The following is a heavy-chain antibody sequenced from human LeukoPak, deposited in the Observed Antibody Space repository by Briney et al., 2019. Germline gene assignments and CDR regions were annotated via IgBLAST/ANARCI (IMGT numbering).Heavy chain of an antibody. CDR1: GGSISSGSYY. CDR3: ARDSVYVYDFWSGYPTNWFDP. D-gene: IGHD3-3*01. CDR2: FYTSGST. V-gene: IGHV4-61*02. J-gene: IGHJ5*02. Sequence: PSETLSLTCTVSGGSISSGSYYWSWIRQPAGKGLEWIGRFYTSGSTNYNPSLKSRVTISVDTSKNQFSLKLSSVTAADTAVYYCARDSVYVYDFWSGYPTNWFDPWGQGTLVTVSS.